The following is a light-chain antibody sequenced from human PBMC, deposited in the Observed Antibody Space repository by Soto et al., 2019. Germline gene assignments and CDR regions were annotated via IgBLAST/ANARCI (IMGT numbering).Light chain of an antibody. J-gene: IGLJ3*02. V-gene: IGLV1-47*01. CDR1: SSNIGSNF. CDR3: AAWDGSLSGWV. Sequence: QSVLTQPPSASGTPGQRVTISCSGSSSNIGSNFVYWYEQLPGTAPKLLIYRNNQRPSGVPDRFSGSKSGTSASLAIGGLRSEDEADYYCAAWDGSLSGWVFGGGTKLTVL. CDR2: RNN.